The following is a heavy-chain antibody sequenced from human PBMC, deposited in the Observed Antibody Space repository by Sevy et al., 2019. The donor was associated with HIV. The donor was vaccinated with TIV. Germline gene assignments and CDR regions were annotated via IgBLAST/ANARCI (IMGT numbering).Heavy chain of an antibody. Sequence: ASVKVSCKASGGTIRSSIISWVRQAPGQGLEWMGGIIPMTGTTSNTQKLQGRVTMTADESTSTAYLELSSLRSEDTAVYYCASVRPCGGDCYFFDSWGQGTLVTVSS. CDR1: GGTIRSSI. J-gene: IGHJ4*02. V-gene: IGHV1-69*13. CDR2: IIPMTGTT. D-gene: IGHD2-21*02. CDR3: ASVRPCGGDCYFFDS.